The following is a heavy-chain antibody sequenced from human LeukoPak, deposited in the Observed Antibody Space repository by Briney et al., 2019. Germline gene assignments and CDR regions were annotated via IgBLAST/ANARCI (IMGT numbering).Heavy chain of an antibody. V-gene: IGHV1-2*02. CDR3: ARGRGHYDSSDYYYEGDGFDI. Sequence: ASVKVSCKASGYTFTGNYMHWVRQAPGQGLEWMGWIRPNSGGTHCAQKFKGRVTMTRDTSSSTAYMELSRLRSDGTAVYYCARGRGHYDSSDYYYEGDGFDIWGQGTMVTVSS. CDR2: IRPNSGGT. J-gene: IGHJ3*02. D-gene: IGHD3-22*01. CDR1: GYTFTGNY.